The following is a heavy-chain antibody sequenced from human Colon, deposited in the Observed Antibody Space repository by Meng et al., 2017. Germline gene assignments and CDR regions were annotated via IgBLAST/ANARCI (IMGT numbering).Heavy chain of an antibody. CDR2: IYHSGST. CDR1: GGSISSSNW. CDR3: ASFPPPGKQWLVTDY. V-gene: IGHV4-4*02. Sequence: VPLSESGPGLVKPSGTLSLTGAVSGGSISSSNWWSWVRQPPGKGLEWIGEIYHSGSTNYNPSLKSRVTISVDKSKNQFSLKLSSVTAADTAVYYCASFPPPGKQWLVTDYWGQGTLVTVSS. D-gene: IGHD6-19*01. J-gene: IGHJ4*02.